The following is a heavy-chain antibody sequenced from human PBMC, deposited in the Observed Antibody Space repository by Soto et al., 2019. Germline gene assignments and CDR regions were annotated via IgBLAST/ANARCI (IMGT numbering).Heavy chain of an antibody. D-gene: IGHD1-26*01. CDR1: AGSIATSIYY. J-gene: IGHJ6*02. CDR3: ARVSGSYYYGMDV. CDR2: IYYDGST. V-gene: IGHV4-39*07. Sequence: SETLSLTCIVSAGSIATSIYYWGWIRQPPGKGLEWIGSIYYDGSTYYNPSLKSRVTMSVDTSKNQFSLKLSSVTAADTAVYYCARVSGSYYYGMDVWGQGTTVTV.